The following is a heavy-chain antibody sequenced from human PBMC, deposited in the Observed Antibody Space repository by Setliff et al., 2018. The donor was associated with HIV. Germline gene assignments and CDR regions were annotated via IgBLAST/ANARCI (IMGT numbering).Heavy chain of an antibody. V-gene: IGHV1-69*10. CDR1: GGTFSSYA. CDR2: IIPILGIA. Sequence: ASVKVSCKASGGTFSSYAISWVRQAPGQGLEWMGGIIPILGIANYAQKFQGRVTITADKSTSTAYMELSSLRSEDTAVYYCAREGQEEWLAPSMYNWFDPWGQGTLVTVSS. D-gene: IGHD6-19*01. CDR3: AREGQEEWLAPSMYNWFDP. J-gene: IGHJ5*02.